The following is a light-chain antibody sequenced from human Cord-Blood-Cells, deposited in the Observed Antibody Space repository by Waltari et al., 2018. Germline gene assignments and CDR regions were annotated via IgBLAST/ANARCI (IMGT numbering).Light chain of an antibody. CDR3: QKYGSSMYT. CDR2: GAS. CDR1: QSVSSSY. J-gene: IGKJ2*01. V-gene: IGKV3-20*01. Sequence: EIVLTQSPGTLSLSPGERATLSCRASQSVSSSYLAWYQQQPGQAPRLLIYGASSRATRIPDRFSGSGSGTEFSLTISRLEPEDFAVYYCQKYGSSMYTVGQGTKLGI.